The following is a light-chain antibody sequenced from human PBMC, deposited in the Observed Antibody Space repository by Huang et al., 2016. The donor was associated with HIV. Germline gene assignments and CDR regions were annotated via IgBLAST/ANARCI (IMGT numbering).Light chain of an antibody. CDR2: WAS. J-gene: IGKJ2*01. Sequence: DIVMTQSPDSLSVSLGERATINCKSSQSVFYNSNNKNYLAWYQQKPGQPPKLLIFWASTRESGVPDRFTGGGSGTEFTLTIRSLQAEDVAVYYCQQYFNSPRTFGQGTKLEI. CDR3: QQYFNSPRT. CDR1: QSVFYNSNNKNY. V-gene: IGKV4-1*01.